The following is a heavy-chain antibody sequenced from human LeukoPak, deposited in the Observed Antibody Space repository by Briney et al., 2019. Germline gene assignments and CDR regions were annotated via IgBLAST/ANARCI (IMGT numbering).Heavy chain of an antibody. Sequence: KPSETLSLTCTVSGGSISSSSYYWGWLRQPPGKGLEWIVSIYYSGSTYYNPSLKSRVTISVDTSKNQFSLKLSSVTAADTAVYYCARLRRYSSGWYYFDYWGQGTLVTVSS. CDR2: IYYSGST. CDR1: GGSISSSSYY. D-gene: IGHD6-19*01. CDR3: ARLRRYSSGWYYFDY. V-gene: IGHV4-39*01. J-gene: IGHJ4*02.